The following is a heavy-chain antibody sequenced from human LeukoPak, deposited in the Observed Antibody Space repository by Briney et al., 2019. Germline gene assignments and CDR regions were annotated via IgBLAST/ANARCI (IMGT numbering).Heavy chain of an antibody. CDR2: ISYDGSNK. D-gene: IGHD2-21*02. CDR3: AKVKGFTYCGGDCFFTSSAGPLDY. J-gene: IGHJ4*02. Sequence: GGSLRLSCAASGFTFSSYAMHWVRQAPGKGLEWVAVISYDGSNKYYADSVKGRFTISRDNSKNTLYLQMNSLRAEDTAVHYCAKVKGFTYCGGDCFFTSSAGPLDYWGQGTLVTVSS. V-gene: IGHV3-30*04. CDR1: GFTFSSYA.